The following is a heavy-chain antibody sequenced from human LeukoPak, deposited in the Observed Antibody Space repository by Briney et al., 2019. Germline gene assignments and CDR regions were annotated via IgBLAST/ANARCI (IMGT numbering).Heavy chain of an antibody. D-gene: IGHD1-1*01. J-gene: IGHJ4*02. CDR1: GYTFTGSY. CDR2: ISPASGAT. CDR3: LNEHGG. V-gene: IGHV1-2*02. Sequence: ASVKVSCKASGYTFTGSYMHWVRQAPGQGFEWIGWISPASGATKYAQNFQGRVTLTTDTSITSAYMELSSLTSDDTASYYCLNEHGGWGQGTPVTVSS.